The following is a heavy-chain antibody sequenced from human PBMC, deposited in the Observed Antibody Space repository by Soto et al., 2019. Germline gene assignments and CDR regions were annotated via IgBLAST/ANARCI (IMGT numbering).Heavy chain of an antibody. CDR2: ISYDGSNK. V-gene: IGHV3-30-3*01. Sequence: GGSLRLSCAASGFTFSSYAMHWVRQAPGKGLEWVAVISYDGSNKYYADSVKGRFTISRDNAKNSVYLQMNSLTDEDSAVYYCAKGLSIAVAVYNWGQGTPVTVSS. D-gene: IGHD6-19*01. CDR3: AKGLSIAVAVYN. CDR1: GFTFSSYA. J-gene: IGHJ4*02.